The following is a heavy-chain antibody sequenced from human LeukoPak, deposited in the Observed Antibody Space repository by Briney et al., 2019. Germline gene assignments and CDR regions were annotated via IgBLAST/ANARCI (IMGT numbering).Heavy chain of an antibody. V-gene: IGHV4-39*01. Sequence: SETLSLTCTVSGGSVGNINYYWGWIRQPPGKGLEWIGSIYQNGNTYYNPSLKGRVTISVDTSKNQFSVRLSSVTAADTAVYYCARGRDSGGYQFKGFDYWGQGTLVTVSS. CDR2: IYQNGNT. J-gene: IGHJ4*02. CDR3: ARGRDSGGYQFKGFDY. CDR1: GGSVGNINYY. D-gene: IGHD3-22*01.